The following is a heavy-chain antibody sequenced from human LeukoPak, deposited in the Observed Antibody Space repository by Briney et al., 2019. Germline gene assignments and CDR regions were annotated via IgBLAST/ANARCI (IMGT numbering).Heavy chain of an antibody. Sequence: SETLSLTCTVSGGSISSSSYYWGWIRQPPGKGLEWIGSIYYSGSTYYNPSLKSRVTISVDTSKNQFSLKLSSVTAADTAVYYCARTTQNSGSLLIDYWGQGTLVTVSS. CDR1: GGSISSSSYY. J-gene: IGHJ4*02. CDR3: ARTTQNSGSLLIDY. CDR2: IYYSGST. V-gene: IGHV4-39*01. D-gene: IGHD1-26*01.